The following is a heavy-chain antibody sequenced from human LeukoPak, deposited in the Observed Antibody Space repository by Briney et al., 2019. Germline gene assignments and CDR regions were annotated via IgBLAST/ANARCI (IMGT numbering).Heavy chain of an antibody. Sequence: GGSLRLSCAASGFTFRDFAMSWVRQAPGKGLEWVSTISGSGGGTFYADSVKGRFTISRDNSKNTLYLQMNSLRAEDTAVYYCAKARWHQLLVDFDYWGQGTLVTVSS. J-gene: IGHJ4*02. CDR1: GFTFRDFA. CDR2: ISGSGGGT. D-gene: IGHD2-2*01. CDR3: AKARWHQLLVDFDY. V-gene: IGHV3-23*01.